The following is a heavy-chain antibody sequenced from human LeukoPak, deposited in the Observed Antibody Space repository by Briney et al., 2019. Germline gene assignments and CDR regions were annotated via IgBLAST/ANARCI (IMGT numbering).Heavy chain of an antibody. J-gene: IGHJ4*02. V-gene: IGHV3-15*01. CDR3: TTDRGITARPLFDR. Sequence: GGSLRLSCAVSGVTFNNAWMSWARQAPGKGLEWVGRLKSKTAGGTTDYAAPVKGRFSISIDDSKNTLFLQMNSLTTEDTAVYYCTTDRGITARPLFDRWGQGTLVTVSS. CDR1: GVTFNNAW. CDR2: LKSKTAGGTT. D-gene: IGHD6-6*01.